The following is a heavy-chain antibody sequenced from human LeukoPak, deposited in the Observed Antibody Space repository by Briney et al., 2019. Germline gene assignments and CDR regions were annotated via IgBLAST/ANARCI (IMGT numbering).Heavy chain of an antibody. V-gene: IGHV3-49*04. D-gene: IGHD1-26*01. Sequence: PGGSLRLSCTASGFTFGDYAMSWVRQAPGKGLEWVGFIRSKAYGGTTEYAASVKGRFTISRDDSKSIAYLQMNSLKTEDTAVYYCTRGNTRVGSYYPYYFDYWGQGTLVTVSS. CDR2: IRSKAYGGTT. CDR1: GFTFGDYA. J-gene: IGHJ4*02. CDR3: TRGNTRVGSYYPYYFDY.